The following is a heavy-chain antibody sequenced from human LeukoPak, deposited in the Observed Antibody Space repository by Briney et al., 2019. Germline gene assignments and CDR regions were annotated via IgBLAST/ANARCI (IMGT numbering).Heavy chain of an antibody. V-gene: IGHV1-2*06. D-gene: IGHD4-23*01. CDR3: ARVARAYGGPPKGNDAFDI. Sequence: ASVKVSCKASGYTFTGYYMHWVRQAPGQGLEWMGRINPNSGGTNYAQKFQGRVTMTRDTSISTAYMELSSLRSEDTAVYYCARVARAYGGPPKGNDAFDIWGQGTMVTVSS. CDR2: INPNSGGT. CDR1: GYTFTGYY. J-gene: IGHJ3*02.